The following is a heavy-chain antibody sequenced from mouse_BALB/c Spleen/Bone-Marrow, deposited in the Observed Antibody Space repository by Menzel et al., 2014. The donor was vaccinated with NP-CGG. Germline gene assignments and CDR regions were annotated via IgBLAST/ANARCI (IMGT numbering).Heavy chain of an antibody. CDR2: ISSGSSTV. V-gene: IGHV5-17*02. CDR1: GFTFSSFG. D-gene: IGHD1-1*01. Sequence: EVMLVESGGGLVQPGGSRKLSCAASGFTFSSFGMHWVRQAPEKGLEWVAYISSGSSTVYYADKVKGRFTISRDNPKNTPFLQMTSLRSEDTAMYYCARSGSSSGYFDYWGQGTTLTVSS. J-gene: IGHJ2*01. CDR3: ARSGSSSGYFDY.